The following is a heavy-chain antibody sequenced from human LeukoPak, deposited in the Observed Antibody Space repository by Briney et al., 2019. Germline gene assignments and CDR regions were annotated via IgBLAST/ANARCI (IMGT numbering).Heavy chain of an antibody. CDR1: GLIFSSYG. J-gene: IGHJ6*03. Sequence: GGSLRLSCAASGLIFSSYGMHWVRQAPGEGLEWVAYIRHDESKTFYADSVKGRFTISRDNSKNTLYLQMHSLRAEDTALYYCAKPVIPSAYQGTYYMDVWGKGTTVTVSS. V-gene: IGHV3-30*02. CDR3: AKPVIPSAYQGTYYMDV. CDR2: IRHDESKT. D-gene: IGHD3-16*01.